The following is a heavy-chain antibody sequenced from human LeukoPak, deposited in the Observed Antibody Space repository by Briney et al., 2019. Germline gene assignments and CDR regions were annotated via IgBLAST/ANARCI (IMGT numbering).Heavy chain of an antibody. Sequence: ASVTVSFTGSGYTFTIYGISWVRQAPGQGLEWVGWISAYNGNTNYAQKLQGRVTMTTDTSKSTAYMELRSLRSDDTAVYYCAREAYSSGWYSRYFQHWGQGTLVTVSS. CDR3: AREAYSSGWYSRYFQH. J-gene: IGHJ1*01. D-gene: IGHD6-19*01. CDR1: GYTFTIYG. CDR2: ISAYNGNT. V-gene: IGHV1-18*01.